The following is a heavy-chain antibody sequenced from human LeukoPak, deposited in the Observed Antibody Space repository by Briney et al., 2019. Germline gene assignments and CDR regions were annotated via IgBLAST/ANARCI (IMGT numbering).Heavy chain of an antibody. V-gene: IGHV3-30*04. CDR1: GFTFSNFA. J-gene: IGHJ4*02. CDR2: ISYDAGKT. Sequence: GRSLRLSCEASGFTFSNFAMHWVRQAPGKGLEWVAGISYDAGKTYYADSGRGRFTISRDTSKNTLYLQMNRLRAEDTAVYYCARDSGRSATYFNYWGQGTLVTVSS. CDR3: ARDSGRSATYFNY. D-gene: IGHD3-10*01.